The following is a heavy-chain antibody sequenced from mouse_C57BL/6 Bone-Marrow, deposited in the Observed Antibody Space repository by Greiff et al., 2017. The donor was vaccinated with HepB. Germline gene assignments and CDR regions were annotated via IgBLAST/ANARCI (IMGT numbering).Heavy chain of an antibody. CDR2: IHPSDSDT. V-gene: IGHV1-74*01. CDR1: GYTFTSYW. J-gene: IGHJ4*01. D-gene: IGHD1-1*01. CDR3: AIPRDYYGSHYAMDY. Sequence: QVQLKQPGAELVKPGASVKVSCKASGYTFTSYWMHWVKQRPGQGLEWIGRIHPSDSDTNYNQKFKGKATLTVDKSSSTAYMQLSSLTSEDSAVYYCAIPRDYYGSHYAMDYWGQGTSVTVSS.